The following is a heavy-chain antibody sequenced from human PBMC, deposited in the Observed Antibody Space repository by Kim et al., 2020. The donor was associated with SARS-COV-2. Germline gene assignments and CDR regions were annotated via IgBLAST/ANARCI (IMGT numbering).Heavy chain of an antibody. Sequence: SVKVSCKASGGTFSSYAISWVRQAPGQGLEWMGGIIPIFGTANYAQKFQGRVTITADESTSTAYMELSSLRSEETAVYYCARGSDYRRKLVTRGTGRYYFDYWGQGTLVTVSS. CDR2: IIPIFGTA. CDR3: ARGSDYRRKLVTRGTGRYYFDY. J-gene: IGHJ4*02. V-gene: IGHV1-69*13. D-gene: IGHD3-9*01. CDR1: GGTFSSYA.